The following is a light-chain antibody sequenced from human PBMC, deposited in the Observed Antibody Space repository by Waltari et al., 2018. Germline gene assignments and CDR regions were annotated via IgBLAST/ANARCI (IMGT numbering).Light chain of an antibody. Sequence: EVVLTQSPASLSSSPGERVTLSCRASQNLHKYLAWYQQKPGQAPRLLIYEASNRATGIPDRFSGSGSGTDFTLTIDSLDPEDFAVYFCQQRSNWPPLTFGGGTKVEIK. CDR1: QNLHKY. CDR2: EAS. J-gene: IGKJ4*01. CDR3: QQRSNWPPLT. V-gene: IGKV3-11*01.